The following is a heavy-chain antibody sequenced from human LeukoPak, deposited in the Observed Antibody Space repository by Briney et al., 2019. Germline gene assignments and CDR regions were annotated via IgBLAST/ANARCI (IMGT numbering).Heavy chain of an antibody. V-gene: IGHV4-34*12. CDR3: ARGLASGYPPIPFDY. J-gene: IGHJ4*02. CDR2: IIDSGST. Sequence: KPSETLSLTCAVYGESFSGYYWTWIRQPPGTGLEWIGEIIDSGSTNYNSSLKSRVTISVDTSKNQFSLNLSSVTAADTAVYYCARGLASGYPPIPFDYWGQGTLVTVSS. CDR1: GESFSGYY. D-gene: IGHD3-3*01.